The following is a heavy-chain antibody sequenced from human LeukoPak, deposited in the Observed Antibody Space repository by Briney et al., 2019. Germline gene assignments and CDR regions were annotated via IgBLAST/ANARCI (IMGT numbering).Heavy chain of an antibody. CDR1: GGSISSSSYY. D-gene: IGHD3-22*01. V-gene: IGHV4-39*01. J-gene: IGHJ4*02. Sequence: SETLSLTCTVSGGSISSSSYYWGWIRQPPGKGLEWIGSIYYSGSTYYNPSLKIRVTISVDTSKNQFSLKLSSVTAADTAVYYCARLGMGNYYDSSGYYELDYWGQGTLVTVSS. CDR3: ARLGMGNYYDSSGYYELDY. CDR2: IYYSGST.